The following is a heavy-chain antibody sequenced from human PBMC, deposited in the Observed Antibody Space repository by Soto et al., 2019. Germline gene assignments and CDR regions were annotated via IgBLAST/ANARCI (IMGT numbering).Heavy chain of an antibody. Sequence: SETLSLTCNVSDDSLSTFYWSWIRQPAGKGLEWIGRIYASGSTNYNPSLKGRVTMSVDTSKKQFSLKMISVTAADTAVYYCARSAIPRGGWFRPWGQGVLVTVS. J-gene: IGHJ5*02. D-gene: IGHD2-21*01. CDR3: ARSAIPRGGWFRP. V-gene: IGHV4-4*07. CDR1: DDSLSTFY. CDR2: IYASGST.